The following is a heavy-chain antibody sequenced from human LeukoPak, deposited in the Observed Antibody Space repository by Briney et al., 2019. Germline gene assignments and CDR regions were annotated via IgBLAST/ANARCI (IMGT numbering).Heavy chain of an antibody. CDR3: ASSITTIEDWYFDL. CDR1: GGSISSGDYY. Sequence: SETLSLTCTVSGGSISSGDYYWSWIRQPPGKGLEGMGYIYYSGSTYYNPSLKSRVTISVDTSKNQFSLKLSSVTAADTAVYYCASSITTIEDWYFDLWGRGTLVTVSS. D-gene: IGHD3-22*01. CDR2: IYYSGST. J-gene: IGHJ2*01. V-gene: IGHV4-30-4*01.